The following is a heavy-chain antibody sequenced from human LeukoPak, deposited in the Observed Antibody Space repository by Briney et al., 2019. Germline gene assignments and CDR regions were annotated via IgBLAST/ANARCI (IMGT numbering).Heavy chain of an antibody. Sequence: ASVEVSCKASGYTFTGYYMHWVRQAPGQGLEWMGWINPNSGGTNYAQKFQGRVTMTRDTSISTAYMELSRLRSDDTAAYYCARAKSGEQQLVFELDYWGQGTLVTVSS. D-gene: IGHD6-13*01. CDR3: ARAKSGEQQLVFELDY. V-gene: IGHV1-2*02. CDR1: GYTFTGYY. J-gene: IGHJ4*02. CDR2: INPNSGGT.